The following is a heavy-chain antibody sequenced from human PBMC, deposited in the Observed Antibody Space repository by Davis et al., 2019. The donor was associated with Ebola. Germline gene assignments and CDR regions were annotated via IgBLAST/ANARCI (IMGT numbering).Heavy chain of an antibody. Sequence: GGSLRLSCAASGFIVNDYWMHWVRQAPGKGLEWVSYISGSATSTFYADSVKGRFTISRDNAENSLFLQMSSLRAEDTSLYYCATYSSSTGLGYWGQGTLVTVSS. D-gene: IGHD3-22*01. J-gene: IGHJ1*01. CDR1: GFIVNDYW. CDR2: ISGSATST. V-gene: IGHV3-11*04. CDR3: ATYSSSTGLGY.